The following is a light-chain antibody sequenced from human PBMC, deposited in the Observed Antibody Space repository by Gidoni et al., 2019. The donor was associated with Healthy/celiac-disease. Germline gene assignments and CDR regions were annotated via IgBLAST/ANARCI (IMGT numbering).Light chain of an antibody. CDR1: QSISSY. CDR3: QQSYSTPGIFT. J-gene: IGKJ3*01. Sequence: DIQMTQSPSSLSASVGDRVTINCRASQSISSYLNWYQQKPGKAPKLLIYAASSLQSGVPSRFSGSGSGTDFTLTISSLQPEDFATYYCQQSYSTPGIFTFGPGTKVDIK. V-gene: IGKV1-39*01. CDR2: AAS.